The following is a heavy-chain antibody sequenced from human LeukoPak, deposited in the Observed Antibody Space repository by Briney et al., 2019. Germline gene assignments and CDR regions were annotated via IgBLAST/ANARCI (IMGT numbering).Heavy chain of an antibody. D-gene: IGHD1-7*01. J-gene: IGHJ4*02. CDR1: GFNFNAYS. CDR2: IAFDGSKK. CDR3: AKDQGTTSFYFDY. Sequence: GGSLRLSCAASGFNFNAYSMNWVRQAPGKGLEWVTFIAFDGSKKYYADSAKGRFTISRDNSKNTLYLQMNSLRGEDTAVYYCAKDQGTTSFYFDYWGQGTLVTVSS. V-gene: IGHV3-30*02.